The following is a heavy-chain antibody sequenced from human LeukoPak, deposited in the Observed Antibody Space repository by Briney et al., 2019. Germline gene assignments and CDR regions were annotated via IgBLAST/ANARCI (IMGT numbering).Heavy chain of an antibody. CDR3: ARGSHFLSGYRTYYFDY. V-gene: IGHV4-34*01. D-gene: IGHD3-3*02. CDR2: INHSGST. J-gene: IGHJ4*02. Sequence: SETLSLTCAVYGGSFSGYYWSWIRQPPGKGLEWIGEINHSGSTNYNPSLKSRVTISVDTSKNQFSLKLSSVTAADTAVYYCARGSHFLSGYRTYYFDYWGQGTLVTVSS. CDR1: GGSFSGYY.